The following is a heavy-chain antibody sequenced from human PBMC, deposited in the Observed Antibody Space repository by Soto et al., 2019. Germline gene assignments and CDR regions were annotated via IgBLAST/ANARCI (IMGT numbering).Heavy chain of an antibody. Sequence: PGGSLRLSCAASGFTFSSYSMNWVRQAPGKGLEWVSSISSSSSYIYYADSVKGRFTISRDNAKNSLYLQMNSLRAEDTAVYYYANPSDSSLYYYYGMDVWGQGTTVTVAS. CDR3: ANPSDSSLYYYYGMDV. V-gene: IGHV3-21*04. CDR2: ISSSSSYI. J-gene: IGHJ6*02. D-gene: IGHD6-13*01. CDR1: GFTFSSYS.